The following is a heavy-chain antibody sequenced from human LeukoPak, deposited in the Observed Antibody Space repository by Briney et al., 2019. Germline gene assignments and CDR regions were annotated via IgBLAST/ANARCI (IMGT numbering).Heavy chain of an antibody. CDR1: GDSISSSSYY. D-gene: IGHD4-11*01. CDR2: IFYDGST. Sequence: SETLSPTCTVSGDSISSSSYYWGWIRQPPGKELEWIGSIFYDGSTYYNPSLKSRLTIFADTSKNQFSLKMTSVTAADTAVYYCVRDYSNFVQGDWGQGTLVTVSS. V-gene: IGHV4-39*02. CDR3: VRDYSNFVQGD. J-gene: IGHJ4*02.